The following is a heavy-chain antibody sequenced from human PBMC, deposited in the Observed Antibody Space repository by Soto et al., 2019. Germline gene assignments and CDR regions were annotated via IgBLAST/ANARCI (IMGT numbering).Heavy chain of an antibody. J-gene: IGHJ5*02. CDR3: ARVPDR. D-gene: IGHD2-2*01. V-gene: IGHV4-30-2*01. Sequence: PSXTLSLTCAVSGGSISSGGYSWSWIRQPPGKGLEWIGYIYHSGSTYYNPSLKSRVTISVDRSKNQFSLKLSSVTAADTAVYYCARVPDRWGQGPLVTAPQ. CDR1: GGSISSGGYS. CDR2: IYHSGST.